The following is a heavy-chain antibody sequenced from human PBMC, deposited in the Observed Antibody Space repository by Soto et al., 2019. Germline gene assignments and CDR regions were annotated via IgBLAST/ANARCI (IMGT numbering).Heavy chain of an antibody. Sequence: SVKVSCKASGGTFSNHIITWVRQAPGQGPEWMGRIIPMLDITNYAQKFQGRVTITRDTSASTAYMELSSLRSEDTAVYYCARDAMTTEFDYWG. V-gene: IGHV1-69*04. CDR2: IIPMLDIT. D-gene: IGHD4-4*01. CDR1: GGTFSNHI. J-gene: IGHJ4*01. CDR3: ARDAMTTEFDY.